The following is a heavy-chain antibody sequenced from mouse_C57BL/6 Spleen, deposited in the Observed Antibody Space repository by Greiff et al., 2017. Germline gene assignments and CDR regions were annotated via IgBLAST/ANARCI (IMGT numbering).Heavy chain of an antibody. CDR2: INPYNGGT. Sequence: VHVKQSGPVLVKPGASVKMSCKASGYTFTDYYMNWVKQSHGKSLEWIGVINPYNGGTSYNQKFKGKATLTVDKSSSTAYMELNSLTSEDSAVYYCARETGPFAYWGQGTLVTVSA. CDR1: GYTFTDYY. V-gene: IGHV1-19*01. D-gene: IGHD4-1*01. CDR3: ARETGPFAY. J-gene: IGHJ3*01.